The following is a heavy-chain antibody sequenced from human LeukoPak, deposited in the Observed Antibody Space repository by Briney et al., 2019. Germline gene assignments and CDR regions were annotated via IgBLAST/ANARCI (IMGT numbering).Heavy chain of an antibody. CDR2: MNPNSGNT. CDR3: ARGLAPFYYYDSSGYYSN. D-gene: IGHD3-22*01. Sequence: ASVKVSCKASGYTFTSYDINWARQATGQGLEWMGWMNPNSGNTGYAQKFQGRVTITRNTSISTAYMELSSLGSEDTAVYYCARGLAPFYYYDSSGYYSNWGQGTLVTVSS. V-gene: IGHV1-8*03. CDR1: GYTFTSYD. J-gene: IGHJ4*02.